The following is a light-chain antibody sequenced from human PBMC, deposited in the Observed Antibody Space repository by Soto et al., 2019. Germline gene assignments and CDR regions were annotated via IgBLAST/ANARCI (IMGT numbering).Light chain of an antibody. J-gene: IGKJ4*01. V-gene: IGKV3-15*01. CDR3: QQYQNWPLT. CDR1: QSVTNY. Sequence: EVVLTQSPATLSLSPGERATLSCRASQSVTNYLAWYQQKPGQAPRLLIYGASTRATGIPARFSGSGSGTEFTLSISSLQSEDVAVYYCQQYQNWPLTFGGGTKVDIK. CDR2: GAS.